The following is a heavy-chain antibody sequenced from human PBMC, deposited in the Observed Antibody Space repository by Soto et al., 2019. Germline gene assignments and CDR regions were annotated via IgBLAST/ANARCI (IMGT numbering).Heavy chain of an antibody. CDR3: ARPLWRDDYNWGYFDL. Sequence: QVQLVESGGGLVQPGRSLRLSSAASGFTFSSYAMHWVRQAPGKGLEWVAVISYDGSNKYYADSVKGRFTISRDNSKNTLYLQMNSLRAVDTAVYYCARPLWRDDYNWGYFDLWGRGTLVTVSS. V-gene: IGHV3-30-3*01. J-gene: IGHJ2*01. D-gene: IGHD4-4*01. CDR1: GFTFSSYA. CDR2: ISYDGSNK.